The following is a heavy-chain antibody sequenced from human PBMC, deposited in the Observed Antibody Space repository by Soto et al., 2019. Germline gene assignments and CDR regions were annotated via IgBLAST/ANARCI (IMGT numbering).Heavy chain of an antibody. V-gene: IGHV5-51*01. CDR2: IYPGDSDT. D-gene: IGHD2-2*01. CDR3: ARGYCTSTICDPWFDP. CDR1: GYAFTSYW. Sequence: GESLKISCXGSGYAFTSYWIAWVRQMPGKGLEWMGIIYPGDSDTRYSPSFRGQVTISADKSITTAFLQWSSLKASDTAMYYCARGYCTSTICDPWFDPWGQGTLVTVSS. J-gene: IGHJ5*02.